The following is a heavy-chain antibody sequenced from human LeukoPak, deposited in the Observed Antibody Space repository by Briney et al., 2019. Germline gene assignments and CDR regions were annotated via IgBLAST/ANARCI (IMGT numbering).Heavy chain of an antibody. CDR2: IYCSGST. CDR3: ASGLHIIVVVARDVFDF. V-gene: IGHV4-59*12. J-gene: IGHJ3*01. CDR1: GGSISSSY. D-gene: IGHD3-22*01. Sequence: SETLSLTCTVSGGSISSSYWTWIRQPPGKGLEWIGYIYCSGSTNYNPSLKSRVTISVDTSKNQFSLKLSSVTAADTAMYFCASGLHIIVVVARDVFDFWGPGTLVTVSS.